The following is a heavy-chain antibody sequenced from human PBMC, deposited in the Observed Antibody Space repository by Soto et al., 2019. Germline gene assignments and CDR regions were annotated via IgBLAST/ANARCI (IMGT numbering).Heavy chain of an antibody. J-gene: IGHJ4*02. Sequence: GESLKISCQGSGDCFTSYSTGWVRQMPGKGLEWMGIIYPGDSDTRYSPSFQGQVTISADKSISTAYLQWSSLKASDTAMYYCARLPYYDYVWGSYRPYYFDCWGQGTLVTVSS. V-gene: IGHV5-51*01. CDR3: ARLPYYDYVWGSYRPYYFDC. CDR1: GDCFTSYS. CDR2: IYPGDSDT. D-gene: IGHD3-16*02.